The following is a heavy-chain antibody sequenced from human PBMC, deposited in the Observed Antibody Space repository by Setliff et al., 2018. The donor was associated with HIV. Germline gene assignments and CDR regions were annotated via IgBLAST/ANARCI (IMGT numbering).Heavy chain of an antibody. Sequence: ASVKVSCKVSGFTLREVSIHWVRQAPGKGLEWMGYFDPQDGETVYAQKFQGRVTMTEDTSTDTAYMEMSGLRSEDTAVYYCAIDGAGGWLRPMPDYWGQGTLVTVSS. CDR3: AIDGAGGWLRPMPDY. J-gene: IGHJ4*02. CDR2: FDPQDGET. V-gene: IGHV1-24*01. D-gene: IGHD5-12*01. CDR1: GFTLREVS.